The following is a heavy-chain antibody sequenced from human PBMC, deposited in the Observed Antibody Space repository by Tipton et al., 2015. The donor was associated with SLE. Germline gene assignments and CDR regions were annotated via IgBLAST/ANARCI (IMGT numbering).Heavy chain of an antibody. J-gene: IGHJ4*02. CDR2: ISYDGSNK. CDR1: GFTFSSYG. CDR3: AKDSLGYSSPWSFTD. Sequence: SLRLSCAASGFTFSSYGMHWVRQAPGKGLEWVAVISYDGSNKYYADSVKGRFTISRDNSKNTLYLQMNSLRAEDTAVYYCAKDSLGYSSPWSFTDWGQGTLVTVSS. D-gene: IGHD6-13*01. V-gene: IGHV3-30*18.